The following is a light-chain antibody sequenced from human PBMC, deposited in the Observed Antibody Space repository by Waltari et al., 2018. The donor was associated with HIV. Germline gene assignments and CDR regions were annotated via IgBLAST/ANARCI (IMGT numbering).Light chain of an antibody. CDR2: GAF. CDR1: QGISTY. V-gene: IGKV1-27*01. CDR3: QKYNNAPPT. J-gene: IGKJ1*01. Sequence: DIQMTQSPSSLSASVGDRVTITCRASQGISTYLAWYQQKSGKVPKLLIYGAFTLQSGVPSRFSGSGSGTDFTLTINSLQPEDVATYYCQKYNNAPPTFGQGTKVEIK.